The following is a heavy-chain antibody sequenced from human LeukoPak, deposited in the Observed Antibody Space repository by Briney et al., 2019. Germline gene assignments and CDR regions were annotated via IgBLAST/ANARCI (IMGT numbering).Heavy chain of an antibody. V-gene: IGHV3-23*01. CDR1: GFTFSLYA. D-gene: IGHD2-15*01. CDR2: ISGNGGST. Sequence: GGSLRLSCAASGFTFSLYAMNWVRQAPGKGLEWVAAISGNGGSTFYADSVKGRFTISRDNSKNTLYLQMNSLRAEDTAVYYCARESLTDIVVVGAFDIWGQGTMVTVSS. CDR3: ARESLTDIVVVGAFDI. J-gene: IGHJ3*02.